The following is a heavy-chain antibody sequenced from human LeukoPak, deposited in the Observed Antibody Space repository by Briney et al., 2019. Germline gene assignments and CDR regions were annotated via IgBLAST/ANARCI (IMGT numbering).Heavy chain of an antibody. CDR1: GFSLSNYW. J-gene: IGHJ6*02. CDR3: AWYGVTHGLDV. CDR2: INQDGSDK. Sequence: GGSLRLSCAAPGFSLSNYWMSWVRQAPGKGLEWVANINQDGSDKYYVDSVMGRFTIPKDNAKNSVYLQMSSLRPEDTAIYYCAWYGVTHGLDVWGQGTTVTVSS. V-gene: IGHV3-7*01. D-gene: IGHD3-10*01.